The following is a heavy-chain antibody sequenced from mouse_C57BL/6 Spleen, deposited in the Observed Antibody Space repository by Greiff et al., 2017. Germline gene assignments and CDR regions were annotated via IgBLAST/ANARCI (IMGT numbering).Heavy chain of an antibody. D-gene: IGHD1-1*01. CDR1: GFNIKDYY. Sequence: VQLQQSGAELVRPGASVKLSCTASGFNIKDYYMHWVKQRPEQGLEWIGRIDPEDGDTAYAPKFQGKATMTADTSSNTAYLQLSSLTSEDTAVYYCTTPYYGSSPYFDYWGQGTTLTVAS. CDR2: IDPEDGDT. J-gene: IGHJ2*01. CDR3: TTPYYGSSPYFDY. V-gene: IGHV14-1*01.